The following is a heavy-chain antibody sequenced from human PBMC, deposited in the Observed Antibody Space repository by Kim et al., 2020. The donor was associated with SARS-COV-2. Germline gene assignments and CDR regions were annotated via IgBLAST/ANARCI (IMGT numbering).Heavy chain of an antibody. Sequence: SETLSLTCTASGGSISSSSYYWGWIRQPPGKGLEWIGSIYYSGSTYYNPSLKSRVTISVDTSKNQFSLKLSSVTAADTAVYYCASLRRGAVAGIIGTSNNWFDPWGQGTLVTVSS. CDR2: IYYSGST. J-gene: IGHJ5*02. CDR3: ASLRRGAVAGIIGTSNNWFDP. CDR1: GGSISSSSYY. D-gene: IGHD6-19*01. V-gene: IGHV4-39*01.